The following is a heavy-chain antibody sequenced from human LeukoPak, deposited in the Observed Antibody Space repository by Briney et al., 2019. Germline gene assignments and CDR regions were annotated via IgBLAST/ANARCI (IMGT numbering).Heavy chain of an antibody. CDR3: ARVWGSSAPDY. CDR1: GFTFSSYT. CDR2: ISSSSSYI. Sequence: GGSLRLSCAASGFTFSSYTMNWVRQAPGKGLDWVSSISSSSSYIYYADSVKGRFTISRDNAKNSLYLQMNSLRAEDTAVYYCARVWGSSAPDYWGQRTRVTVSS. V-gene: IGHV3-21*01. D-gene: IGHD6-6*01. J-gene: IGHJ4*02.